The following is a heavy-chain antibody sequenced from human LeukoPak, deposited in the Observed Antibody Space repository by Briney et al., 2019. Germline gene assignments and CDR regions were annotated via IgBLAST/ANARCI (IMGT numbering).Heavy chain of an antibody. D-gene: IGHD3-10*01. Sequence: ASVKVSCKVSGYTLTELSMHWVRQAPGKGLEWMGGFDPEDGETIYAQKFQGRVTMTEDTPTDTAYMGLSSLRSEDTAVYYCATWAGYYYGSGSYTPFDYWGQGTLVTVSS. CDR3: ATWAGYYYGSGSYTPFDY. V-gene: IGHV1-24*01. CDR2: FDPEDGET. CDR1: GYTLTELS. J-gene: IGHJ4*02.